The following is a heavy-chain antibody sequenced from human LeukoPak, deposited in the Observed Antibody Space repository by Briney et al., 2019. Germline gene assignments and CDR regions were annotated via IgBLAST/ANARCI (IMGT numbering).Heavy chain of an antibody. D-gene: IGHD3-16*01. CDR3: VKDRYVDY. Sequence: PGGSLRLSCSVSGFSFSSYAMHWVRQAPGKGLEYVSSISSNGDSTYYADSVKGRFTISRDNSKNTLFPRMSSLRAEDTAVYYCVKDRYVDYWGQGTLVTVSS. CDR1: GFSFSSYA. J-gene: IGHJ4*02. CDR2: ISSNGDST. V-gene: IGHV3-64D*09.